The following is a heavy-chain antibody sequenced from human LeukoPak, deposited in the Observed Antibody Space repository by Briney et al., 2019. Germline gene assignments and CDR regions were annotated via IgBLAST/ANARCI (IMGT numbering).Heavy chain of an antibody. D-gene: IGHD2-2*01. V-gene: IGHV1-2*02. J-gene: IGHJ5*02. Sequence: VASVKVSCKASGYTFTGYYMHWVRQAPGQGLGWMGWINPNSGGTNYAQKFQGRVTMTRDTSISTAYMELSRLRSDDTAVYYCARAGYCSSTSCSSNWFDPWGQGTLVTVSS. CDR3: ARAGYCSSTSCSSNWFDP. CDR2: INPNSGGT. CDR1: GYTFTGYY.